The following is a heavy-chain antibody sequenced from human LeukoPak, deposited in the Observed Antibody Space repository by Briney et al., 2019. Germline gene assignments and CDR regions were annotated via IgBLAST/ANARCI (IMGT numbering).Heavy chain of an antibody. CDR1: GFTFSYYA. V-gene: IGHV3-64D*06. D-gene: IGHD1-1*01. Sequence: PGESLRLSCSASGFTFSYYAMHWVRQVPGKGLEDVSAISSNGGSTYYADSVRGRFTISRDNSKNTLYLQMSSLRPEDTAVYYCAKDGPAFNWNDSDYWGQGTLVTVSS. J-gene: IGHJ4*02. CDR3: AKDGPAFNWNDSDY. CDR2: ISSNGGST.